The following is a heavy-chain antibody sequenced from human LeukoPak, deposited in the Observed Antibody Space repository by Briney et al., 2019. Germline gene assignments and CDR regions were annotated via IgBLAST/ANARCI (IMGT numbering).Heavy chain of an antibody. CDR1: GYRFTSYW. CDR2: IYPGDADA. J-gene: IGHJ6*02. D-gene: IGHD1-26*01. CDR3: ARHGLSGSYRGGMDV. V-gene: IGHV5-51*01. Sequence: GESLKISCKGSGYRFTSYWIAWVRQMPGKGLEWMGIIYPGDADARYRPSFQGQVTISAGNSISTVYLQWSSLKASDTAMYYCARHGLSGSYRGGMDVWGQGTTVTVSS.